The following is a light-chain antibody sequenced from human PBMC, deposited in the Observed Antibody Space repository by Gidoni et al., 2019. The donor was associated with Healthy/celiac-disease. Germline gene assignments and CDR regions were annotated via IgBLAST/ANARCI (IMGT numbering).Light chain of an antibody. J-gene: IGKJ4*01. CDR2: DAS. CDR3: QQRSNWFLT. Sequence: EIVLTQSPATLSLSPGERATLPCRASQSVSSYLAWYQQKPGQAPRLLIYDASNRATGIPARFSGSGSGTDFTLTISSLEPEDFAVYYCQQRSNWFLTFGGGTKVEIK. CDR1: QSVSSY. V-gene: IGKV3-11*01.